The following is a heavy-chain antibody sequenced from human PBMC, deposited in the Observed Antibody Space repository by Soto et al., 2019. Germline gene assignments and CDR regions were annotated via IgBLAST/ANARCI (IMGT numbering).Heavy chain of an antibody. Sequence: EVQMVESGGGLVKPRGSLRLSCVASGFPFTVAWMNWVRQAPGKGLEWVGRIKSDADGGTIDYAAPVKGRFTISRDSSKNTLYLQMNSLRAEDTAVYYCVKDTYYYDSSGYYIFDYWGQGTLVAVS. CDR1: GFPFTVAW. CDR3: VKDTYYYDSSGYYIFDY. CDR2: IKSDADGGTI. J-gene: IGHJ4*02. D-gene: IGHD3-22*01. V-gene: IGHV3-15*01.